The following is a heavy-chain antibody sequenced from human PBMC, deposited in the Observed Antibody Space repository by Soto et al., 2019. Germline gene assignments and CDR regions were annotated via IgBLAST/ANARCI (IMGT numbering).Heavy chain of an antibody. J-gene: IGHJ5*02. CDR3: ARSLYSSSWDNWFDP. CDR2: ISSNGSTI. Sequence: GGSLRLSCAASGFTFSDYYMSWIRQAPGKGLERVSYISSNGSTIYYADSVKGRFTISRDNAKNSLYLQMNSLRAEDTSVYFCARSLYSSSWDNWFDPWGQGTLVTVSS. CDR1: GFTFSDYY. V-gene: IGHV3-11*01. D-gene: IGHD6-13*01.